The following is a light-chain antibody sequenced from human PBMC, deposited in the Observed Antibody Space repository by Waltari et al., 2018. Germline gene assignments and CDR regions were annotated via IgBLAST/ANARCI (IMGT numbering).Light chain of an antibody. J-gene: IGKJ1*01. CDR2: AAS. CDR3: QHYVNLPVT. Sequence: EIVLTQSLGTLSLSPGVRATLSCRASQSVSRALAWYQQKPGQAPRLLIYAASTRATGVPDRFSGSGSGTDFSLTISRLEPEDFAVHYCQHYVNLPVTFGQGTKVEI. CDR1: QSVSRA. V-gene: IGKV3-20*01.